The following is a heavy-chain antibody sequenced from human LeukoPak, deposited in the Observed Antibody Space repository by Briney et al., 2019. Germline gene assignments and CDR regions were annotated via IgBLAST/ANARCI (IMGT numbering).Heavy chain of an antibody. Sequence: PGGSLRLSCAASGFTLRSYTMNWVRQAPGKGLEWVSSISSSSSYIYYADSVKGRFTISRDNAKNSLYLQMNSLRAEDTAVYYCARVGGMVRGVIRSWFDPWGQGTLVTVSS. CDR3: ARVGGMVRGVIRSWFDP. V-gene: IGHV3-21*01. J-gene: IGHJ5*02. CDR1: GFTLRSYT. CDR2: ISSSSSYI. D-gene: IGHD3-10*01.